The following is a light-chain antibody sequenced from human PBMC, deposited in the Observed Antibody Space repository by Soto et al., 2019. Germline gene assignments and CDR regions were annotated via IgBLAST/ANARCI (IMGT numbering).Light chain of an antibody. CDR1: HSVSTSY. CDR2: AAS. J-gene: IGKJ2*01. V-gene: IGKV3-20*01. Sequence: EIVLTQSPDTLSLSPGEGATLSCRASHSVSTSYLAWYQQKPGQAPRLLIYAASSRATGIPDRFRGRGSGTDFTLTLSRLEPEDFAVYYCQQYGGSPPYTFGQGTKLEIK. CDR3: QQYGGSPPYT.